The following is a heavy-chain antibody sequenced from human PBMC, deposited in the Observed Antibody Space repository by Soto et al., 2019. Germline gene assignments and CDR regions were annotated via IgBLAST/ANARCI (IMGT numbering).Heavy chain of an antibody. J-gene: IGHJ6*02. CDR3: ARVESSDDLFVGGETWYIPTYRYYYYGMDV. CDR2: IWYDGSNK. V-gene: IGHV3-33*01. CDR1: GFTFSSYG. D-gene: IGHD3-3*01. Sequence: QVQLVESGGGVVQPGRSLRLSCAASGFTFSSYGMHWVRQAPGKGLEWVAVIWYDGSNKYYADSVKGRFTISRDNSKNTLYLQMNSLRAEDTTVYYCARVESSDDLFVGGETWYIPTYRYYYYGMDVWGQGTTVTVSS.